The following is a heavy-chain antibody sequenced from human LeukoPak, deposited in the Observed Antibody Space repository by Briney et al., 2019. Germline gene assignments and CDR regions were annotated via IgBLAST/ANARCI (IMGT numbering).Heavy chain of an antibody. CDR2: ISSSSSYI. Sequence: GGSLRLSCAASGFTFSSYSMNRVRQAPGKGLEWVTSISSSSSYIYYADSVKGRFTISRDNAKNSLYLQMNSLRAEDTAVYYCAIMTTVTTSGAFDIWGQGTMVTVSS. V-gene: IGHV3-21*01. D-gene: IGHD4-17*01. CDR1: GFTFSSYS. J-gene: IGHJ3*02. CDR3: AIMTTVTTSGAFDI.